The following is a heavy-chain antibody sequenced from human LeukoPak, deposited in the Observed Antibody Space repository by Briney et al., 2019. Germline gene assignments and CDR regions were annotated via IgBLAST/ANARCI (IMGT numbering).Heavy chain of an antibody. V-gene: IGHV4-59*08. CDR2: IYYSGRT. J-gene: IGHJ5*02. D-gene: IGHD3-10*01. Sequence: SETLFLTCTVSGGSISPYYWSWIRQPPGKGLEWIGYIYYSGRTNYNPSLKTRVIISVDTSKKQFSLKLSSVTAADTAVYYCARHGGENDDWFDPWGQGTLVTVSS. CDR1: GGSISPYY. CDR3: ARHGGENDDWFDP.